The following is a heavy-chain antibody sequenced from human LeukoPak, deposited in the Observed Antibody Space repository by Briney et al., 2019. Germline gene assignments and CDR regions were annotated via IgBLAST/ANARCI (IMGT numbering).Heavy chain of an antibody. Sequence: AGGSLRLSCAASGFTFSSYEMNWVRQAPGKGLEWVSYISSSGSTIYYADSVKGRFTISRDNAKNSLYLQMNSLRAEDTAVYYCANKRHDILTGRYNWFDPWGQGTLFTVSS. CDR1: GFTFSSYE. J-gene: IGHJ5*02. D-gene: IGHD3-9*01. V-gene: IGHV3-48*03. CDR2: ISSSGSTI. CDR3: ANKRHDILTGRYNWFDP.